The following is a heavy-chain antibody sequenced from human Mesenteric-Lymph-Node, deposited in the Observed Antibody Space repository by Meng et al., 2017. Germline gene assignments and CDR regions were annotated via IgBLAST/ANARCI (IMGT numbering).Heavy chain of an antibody. J-gene: IGHJ4*02. V-gene: IGHV3-21*01. Sequence: GESLKISCAASGFTFSSYSMNWVRQAPGKGLEWVSSISSSSSYIYYADSVKGRFTISRDNAKNSLYLQMNSLRAEDTAVYFCARDHDSSGYPRYFDYWGQGTLVTVSS. CDR2: ISSSSSYI. CDR3: ARDHDSSGYPRYFDY. CDR1: GFTFSSYS. D-gene: IGHD3-22*01.